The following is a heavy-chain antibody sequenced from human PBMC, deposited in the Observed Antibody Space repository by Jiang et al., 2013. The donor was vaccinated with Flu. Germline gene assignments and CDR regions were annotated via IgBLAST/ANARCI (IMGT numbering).Heavy chain of an antibody. CDR1: GDSITGSF. V-gene: IGHV4-4*09. CDR2: IHTSEST. Sequence: ETLSLTCTVPGDSITGSFWGWIRQPPGKGLEWIGYIHTSESTIYNPSLKSRVTISIDTSKNQFSLKLSAVTTADTAVYYCAGGSGWLTTYWGQGILVAVSS. J-gene: IGHJ4*02. D-gene: IGHD6-19*01. CDR3: AGGSGWLTTY.